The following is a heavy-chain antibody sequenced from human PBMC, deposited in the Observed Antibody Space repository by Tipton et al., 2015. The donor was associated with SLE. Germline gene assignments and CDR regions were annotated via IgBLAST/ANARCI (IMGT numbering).Heavy chain of an antibody. CDR3: ARDYDFWSGYFPHGMDV. J-gene: IGHJ6*02. D-gene: IGHD3-3*01. CDR2: ISGHNGNT. V-gene: IGHV1-18*01. CDR1: GYTFSSYG. Sequence: QSGAEVKKPGASVKVSCKASGYTFSSYGISWVRQAPGQGLEWMGRISGHNGNTDYIQKFQGRVTMTTDTSTNTAYMELGSLKSDDTAVYYCARDYDFWSGYFPHGMDVWGQGTTVTVSS.